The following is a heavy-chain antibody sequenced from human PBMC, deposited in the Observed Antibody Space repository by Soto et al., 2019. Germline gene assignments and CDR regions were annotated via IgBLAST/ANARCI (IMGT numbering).Heavy chain of an antibody. CDR2: ISGGGGST. CDR1: GFTCSSYA. J-gene: IGHJ4*02. Sequence: GGSLRLSCAASGFTCSSYAMSWVRQAPGKGLEWVSGISGGGGSTFYADSLKGRFTISRDNSRNTLYLQMNSLRAEDTAVYYCAKQYILPGTGKYFDYWGQGTLVTSPQ. D-gene: IGHD6-13*01. V-gene: IGHV3-23*01. CDR3: AKQYILPGTGKYFDY.